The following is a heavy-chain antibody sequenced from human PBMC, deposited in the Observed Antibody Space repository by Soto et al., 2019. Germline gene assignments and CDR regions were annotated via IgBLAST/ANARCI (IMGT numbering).Heavy chain of an antibody. D-gene: IGHD6-6*01. CDR1: GGSISSYY. J-gene: IGHJ6*03. Sequence: KTSETLSLTCTVSGGSISSYYWSWIRQPPGKGLEWIGYIYYSGSTNYNPSLKSRVTISVDTSKNQFSLKLSPVTAADTAVYYCARHPVLSIAASNYYYYMDVWGKGTTVTVSS. V-gene: IGHV4-59*08. CDR3: ARHPVLSIAASNYYYYMDV. CDR2: IYYSGST.